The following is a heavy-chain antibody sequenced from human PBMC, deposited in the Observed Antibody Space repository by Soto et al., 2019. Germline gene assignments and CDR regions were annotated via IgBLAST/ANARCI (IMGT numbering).Heavy chain of an antibody. CDR1: GFTFSDHY. CDR2: VRDKAHSYTT. Sequence: EVQLVEFGGCLVHPGGSLRLSCVASGFTFSDHYMDWVRQAPGKGLEWVGRVRDKAHSYTTEYAASVKGRFTVSRDDSKNSVFLQMNSLKTEDTAVYFCARGYYNSDYYQLDSWGQGTLVTVSS. D-gene: IGHD3-22*01. V-gene: IGHV3-72*01. CDR3: ARGYYNSDYYQLDS. J-gene: IGHJ4*02.